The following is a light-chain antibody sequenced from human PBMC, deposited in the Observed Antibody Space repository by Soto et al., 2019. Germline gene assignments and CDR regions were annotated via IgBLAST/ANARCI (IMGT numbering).Light chain of an antibody. Sequence: IQMTQSQSSLSASLGDRVTITCRASQRITTYLNWYQQKPGNAPKLLITTSGTLQRGVPSRFIGSGSGTDFTLTITSLQREDFATYFCQQTYSTPYTFGQGTKLEI. V-gene: IGKV1-39*01. CDR3: QQTYSTPYT. CDR2: TSG. CDR1: QRITTY. J-gene: IGKJ2*01.